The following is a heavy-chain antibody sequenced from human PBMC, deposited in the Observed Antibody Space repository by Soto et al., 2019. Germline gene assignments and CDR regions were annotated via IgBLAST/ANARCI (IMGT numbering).Heavy chain of an antibody. CDR2: IYYSGST. CDR1: GGSISSSSYY. D-gene: IGHD2-15*01. J-gene: IGHJ5*02. V-gene: IGHV4-39*01. Sequence: QLQLQESGPGLVKPSETLSLTCTVSGGSISSSSYYWGWIRQPPGKGLEWIGSIYYSGSTYYNPYLKSRVTISVDTSKNQFSRKLSSVTAADTAVYYCAQSGGTLLSWFDPWGKGTLVTVSS. CDR3: AQSGGTLLSWFDP.